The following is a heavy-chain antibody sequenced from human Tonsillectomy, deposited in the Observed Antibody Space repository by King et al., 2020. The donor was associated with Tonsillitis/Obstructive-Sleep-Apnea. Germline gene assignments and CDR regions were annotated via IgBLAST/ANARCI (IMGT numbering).Heavy chain of an antibody. J-gene: IGHJ5*02. CDR2: INHSGST. D-gene: IGHD2-15*01. CDR3: ARGGGHCSGGSCYSGFDP. V-gene: IGHV4-34*01. CDR1: GGSFSGYY. Sequence: VQLQQWGAGLLKPSETLSLTCAVYGGSFSGYYWSWIRQPPGKGLEWIGEINHSGSTNYNPSLKSRVTISVDTSKNQFSLKLSSATAADTAVYYCARGGGHCSGGSCYSGFDPWGQGTLVTVSS.